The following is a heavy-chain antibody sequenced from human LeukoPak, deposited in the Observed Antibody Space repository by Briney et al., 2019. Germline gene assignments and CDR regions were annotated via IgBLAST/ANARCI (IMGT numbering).Heavy chain of an antibody. CDR2: ISGSGGST. J-gene: IGHJ4*02. CDR3: AKDLDIVATIVNDY. Sequence: GGSLRLSWAASGFTFSSYAMSWVRQAPGKGLEWVSAISGSGGSTYYAASVKGRFTISRDNSKNTLYLQMNSLRAEDTAVYYCAKDLDIVATIVNDYWGQGTLVTVSS. CDR1: GFTFSSYA. V-gene: IGHV3-23*01. D-gene: IGHD5-12*01.